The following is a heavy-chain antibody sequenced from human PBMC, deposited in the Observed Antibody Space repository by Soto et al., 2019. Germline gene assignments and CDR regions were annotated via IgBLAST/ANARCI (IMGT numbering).Heavy chain of an antibody. CDR2: ISAYNGNT. CDR3: ARAHYDSSGYSNYYGMDV. D-gene: IGHD3-22*01. V-gene: IGHV1-18*01. Sequence: QVQLVQSGAEVKKPGASVKVSCKASGYTFTSYGISWVRQAPGQGLEWMGWISAYNGNTNYAQKLQGRVTMTKDTATSTAYMELRSMRSDDTAVYYCARAHYDSSGYSNYYGMDVWGQGTTVTVSS. J-gene: IGHJ6*02. CDR1: GYTFTSYG.